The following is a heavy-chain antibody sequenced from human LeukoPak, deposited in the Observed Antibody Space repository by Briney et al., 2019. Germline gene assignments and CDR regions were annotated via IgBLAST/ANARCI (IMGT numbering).Heavy chain of an antibody. Sequence: GGSLRLSCAASGFTFSSHAMHWVRQAPGKGLEWVAVISFDGSNKYYADSVKGRFTISRDNSKNTLYLRMNSLRTEDTAVYYCASVGGYDPLFDYWGQGTLVTVSS. D-gene: IGHD5-12*01. CDR3: ASVGGYDPLFDY. J-gene: IGHJ4*02. CDR2: ISFDGSNK. V-gene: IGHV3-30-3*01. CDR1: GFTFSSHA.